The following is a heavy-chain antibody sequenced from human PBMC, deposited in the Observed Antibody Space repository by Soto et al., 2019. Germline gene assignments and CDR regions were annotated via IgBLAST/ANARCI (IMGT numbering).Heavy chain of an antibody. CDR3: ARNRDYAFDY. J-gene: IGHJ4*02. V-gene: IGHV3-7*01. CDR1: GFMFSNYW. CDR2: IKQDGSDK. Sequence: GGSLRLSCAASGFMFSNYWMSWVRQAPGKGLEWVAIIKQDGSDKYYVDPVKGRFTISRDNAKNSLYLQMNSLRSEDAAVYYCARNRDYAFDYWGRGTLVTVSS. D-gene: IGHD4-17*01.